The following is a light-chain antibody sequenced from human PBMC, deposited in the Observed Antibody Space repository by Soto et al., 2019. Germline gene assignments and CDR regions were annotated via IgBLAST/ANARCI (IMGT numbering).Light chain of an antibody. CDR2: GGS. CDR3: QQYRAPPLT. Sequence: EIVLTQSPDTLSLSPGERATLSCRASQNIYINSLAWYQQRPGQAPRLLIYGGSTRATAVPDRFSGSGSGTDFALTISRLEPEEFAVYYCQQYRAPPLTFGPGTKVD. CDR1: QNIYINS. J-gene: IGKJ3*01. V-gene: IGKV3-20*01.